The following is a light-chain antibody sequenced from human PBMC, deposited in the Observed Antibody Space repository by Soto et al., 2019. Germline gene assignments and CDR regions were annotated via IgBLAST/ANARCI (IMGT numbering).Light chain of an antibody. Sequence: EIVLTQSPGTLSLSPGERATLSCRASQSVSDTYLAWYQQKPGQPPRLLIYGASNRATGIPDRFSGSGSGTDFTLTVSRLEPEDVAVYYCQFGTLVRTFDQGTKVEIK. CDR1: QSVSDTY. V-gene: IGKV3-20*01. CDR3: QFGTLVRT. CDR2: GAS. J-gene: IGKJ1*01.